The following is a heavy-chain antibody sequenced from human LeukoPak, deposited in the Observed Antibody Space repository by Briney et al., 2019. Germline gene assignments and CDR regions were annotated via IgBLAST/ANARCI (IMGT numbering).Heavy chain of an antibody. V-gene: IGHV5-51*01. D-gene: IGHD1-26*01. Sequence: GESLKISCKGSGYSFTSHWISWVRQMPGKSLEWLGIIYPGDSDTRYSPSFQGQVTISADKSISTAYLQWSSLMASDTAMYYCARLPQWGGTYHFDYWGQGTLVTVSS. J-gene: IGHJ4*02. CDR1: GYSFTSHW. CDR3: ARLPQWGGTYHFDY. CDR2: IYPGDSDT.